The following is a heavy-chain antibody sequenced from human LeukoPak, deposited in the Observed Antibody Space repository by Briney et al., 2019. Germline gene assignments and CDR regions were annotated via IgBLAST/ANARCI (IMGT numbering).Heavy chain of an antibody. D-gene: IGHD4-11*01. J-gene: IGHJ5*02. CDR3: ATMTTFDP. CDR2: VDPEDGET. CDR1: GYTFTDYY. Sequence: GASVKVSCKAFGYTFTDYYIHWVKEAPGKGLEWMGRVDPEDGETTYAEKFQGRVTITADTSTDTAYMELNNLRSEDTAVYYCATMTTFDPWGQGTLVTLSP. V-gene: IGHV1-69-2*01.